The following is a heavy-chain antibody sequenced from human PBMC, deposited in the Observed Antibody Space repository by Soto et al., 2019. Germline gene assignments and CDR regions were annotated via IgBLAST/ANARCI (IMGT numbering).Heavy chain of an antibody. J-gene: IGHJ4*02. CDR2: IRPYNGNT. Sequence: QVQLVQSGAEVKKPGASVKVSCKTSGYTFTSYDINWVRQAPGHGLEWMGWIRPYNGNTKYARKFQGRVSMTTETSTSTAYMELMSLKSDDTAVYYCARDPGDLAVAPAASDYWGQGTLVTVSS. CDR3: ARDPGDLAVAPAASDY. V-gene: IGHV1-18*01. CDR1: GYTFTSYD. D-gene: IGHD2-2*01.